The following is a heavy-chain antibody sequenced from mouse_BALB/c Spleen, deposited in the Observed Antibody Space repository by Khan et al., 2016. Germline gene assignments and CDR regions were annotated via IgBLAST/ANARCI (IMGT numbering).Heavy chain of an antibody. V-gene: IGHV9-3-1*01. CDR3: ARPDYGSSRGFAY. D-gene: IGHD1-1*01. Sequence: QIRLVQSGPEPKKPGETVRISCKASGYTFTHYGMNWVKQAPGKGLKWMGWINTYTGAPTYADDFKGRFAFSLETSASTAYFQINNLKNEDTTTYCCARPDYGSSRGFAYWGQGTLVTVSA. CDR2: INTYTGAP. J-gene: IGHJ3*01. CDR1: GYTFTHYG.